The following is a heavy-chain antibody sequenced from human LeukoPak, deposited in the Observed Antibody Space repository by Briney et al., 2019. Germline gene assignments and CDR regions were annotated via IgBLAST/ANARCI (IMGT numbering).Heavy chain of an antibody. CDR2: INHSGST. J-gene: IGHJ6*03. V-gene: IGHV4-34*01. Sequence: PGGSLRLSCAASGFTFSSNYLSWIRQAPGKGLEWIGEINHSGSTNYNPSLKSRVTISVDTSKNQFSLKLSSVTAADTAVYYCARIPGWDGCSSTSCYTYYYYYYMDVWGKGTTVTVSS. D-gene: IGHD2-2*02. CDR1: GFTFSSNY. CDR3: ARIPGWDGCSSTSCYTYYYYYYMDV.